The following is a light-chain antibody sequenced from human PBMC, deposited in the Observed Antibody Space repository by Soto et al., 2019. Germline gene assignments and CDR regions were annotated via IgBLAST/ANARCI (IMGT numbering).Light chain of an antibody. Sequence: EIVMTQSPATLSVSPGERATLSCRASQSVTSNLAWYQQKPGQAPRLLIYGASTRATGIPARFSGSGSATAFTLTISSLQSEDFAVYYCQHYNNWPSITFGQGTRLEIK. V-gene: IGKV3-15*01. CDR3: QHYNNWPSIT. CDR2: GAS. J-gene: IGKJ5*01. CDR1: QSVTSN.